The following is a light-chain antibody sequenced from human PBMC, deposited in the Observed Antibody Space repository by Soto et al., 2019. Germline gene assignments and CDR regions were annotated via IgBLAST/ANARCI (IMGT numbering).Light chain of an antibody. CDR1: SSDVGGFNY. CDR2: DVS. V-gene: IGLV2-14*01. Sequence: QSALTQPASVSGSPGQSITISCTGTSSDVGGFNYVSWYQQHPGKAPKLMIYDVSARPSGVSNRFSGSKSANTASLTISGIKAEDEADYYCGSYTSSSTLVFGGGTKLNVL. J-gene: IGLJ2*01. CDR3: GSYTSSSTLV.